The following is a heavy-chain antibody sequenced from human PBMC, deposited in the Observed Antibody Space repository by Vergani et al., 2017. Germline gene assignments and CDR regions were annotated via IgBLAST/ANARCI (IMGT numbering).Heavy chain of an antibody. D-gene: IGHD3-22*01. CDR3: ARLYGRDSSGSEYFWY. J-gene: IGHJ4*02. Sequence: EVQLVQSGAEVKKPGESLKISCQISGYSFTNYWIGWVRQMPGKGLEWMGIIHPADSDTRYRPSFQGQVTISVDKPVSTAYLQRRSLRASDSAMYYCARLYGRDSSGSEYFWYLGQGTLVTVSS. CDR2: IHPADSDT. V-gene: IGHV5-51*01. CDR1: GYSFTNYW.